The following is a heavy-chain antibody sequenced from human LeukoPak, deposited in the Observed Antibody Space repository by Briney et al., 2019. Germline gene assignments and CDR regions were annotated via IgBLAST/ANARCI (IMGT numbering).Heavy chain of an antibody. CDR1: GFTFSSYW. CDR2: INSDGSST. Sequence: PGGSLRLSCAASGFTFSSYWMHWVRQAPGKGLVWVSRINSDGSSTSYADSVKGRFTISRDNAKNTLYLQMNSLRAEDTAVYYCARSHLRLGELSFSRDPRWGQGTLVTVSS. CDR3: ARSHLRLGELSFSRDPR. V-gene: IGHV3-74*01. D-gene: IGHD3-16*02. J-gene: IGHJ4*02.